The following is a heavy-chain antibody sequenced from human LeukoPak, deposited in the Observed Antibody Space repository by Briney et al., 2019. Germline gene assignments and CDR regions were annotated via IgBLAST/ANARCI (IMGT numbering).Heavy chain of an antibody. Sequence: PSETLSLTCAVSGYSISSGYYWGWIRQPPGKGREWIGSIYHSGSTYYNPSPKSRVTISVDTSKNQFSLTLSSVTAADTAVYYCARHGGYCSGGSCYSGGTFDYWGQGTLVTVSS. CDR3: ARHGGYCSGGSCYSGGTFDY. CDR1: GYSISSGYY. V-gene: IGHV4-38-2*01. CDR2: IYHSGST. J-gene: IGHJ4*02. D-gene: IGHD2-15*01.